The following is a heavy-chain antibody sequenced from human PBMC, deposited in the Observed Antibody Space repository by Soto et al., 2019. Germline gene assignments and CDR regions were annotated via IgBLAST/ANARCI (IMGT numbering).Heavy chain of an antibody. CDR3: ARAEQADYYYYGMXV. CDR2: ISSSSSYI. CDR1: GFTFSSYS. J-gene: IGHJ6*02. Sequence: GGSLRLSCAASGFTFSSYSMNWVRQAPGKGLEWVSSISSSSSYIYYAESVKGRFTISRDNAKNSLYLQMNSLRAEDMSVYYCARAEQADYYYYGMXVWGQGTTVTVSS. V-gene: IGHV3-21*01. D-gene: IGHD1-1*01.